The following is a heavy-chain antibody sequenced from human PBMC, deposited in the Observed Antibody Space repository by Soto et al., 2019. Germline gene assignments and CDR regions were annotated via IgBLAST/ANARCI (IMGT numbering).Heavy chain of an antibody. Sequence: ASVKVSCKASGYTFTGYYMHWVRQAPGQGLEWMGWINPNSGGTNYAQKFQGWVTMTRDTSISTAYMELSRLRSDDTAVYHCARARPLTIFGVENTDAFDIWGQGTMVTVSS. V-gene: IGHV1-2*04. CDR2: INPNSGGT. CDR3: ARARPLTIFGVENTDAFDI. CDR1: GYTFTGYY. J-gene: IGHJ3*02. D-gene: IGHD3-3*01.